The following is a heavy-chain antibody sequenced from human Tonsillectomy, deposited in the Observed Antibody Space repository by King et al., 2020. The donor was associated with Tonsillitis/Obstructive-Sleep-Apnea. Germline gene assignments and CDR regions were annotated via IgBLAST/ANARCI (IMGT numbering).Heavy chain of an antibody. Sequence: VQLVESGGGVVQPGRSLRLSCAASGFTFSSYAMHWVRQAPGKGLEWVAVISYDGSNKYYADSVKGRFTMSRDNFKNTMYLQMNSLRAEDTAVYYCARDWSYCRGVSCYSGGFDPWGQGTLVTVSS. D-gene: IGHD2-15*01. CDR3: ARDWSYCRGVSCYSGGFDP. J-gene: IGHJ5*02. CDR1: GFTFSSYA. V-gene: IGHV3-30*04. CDR2: ISYDGSNK.